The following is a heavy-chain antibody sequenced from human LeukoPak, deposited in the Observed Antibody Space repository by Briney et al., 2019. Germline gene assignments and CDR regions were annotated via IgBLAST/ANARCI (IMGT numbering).Heavy chain of an antibody. D-gene: IGHD7-27*01. Sequence: ASVKVSCKASGYTFTNYYMHWVRQAPGQGLEWMGIINPSGGSTNYAQKFQGRVTITRNTSISTAYMELSSLRSEDTAVYYCALTGSPNAFDIWGQGTMVTVSS. CDR2: INPSGGST. CDR3: ALTGSPNAFDI. CDR1: GYTFTNYY. J-gene: IGHJ3*02. V-gene: IGHV1-46*01.